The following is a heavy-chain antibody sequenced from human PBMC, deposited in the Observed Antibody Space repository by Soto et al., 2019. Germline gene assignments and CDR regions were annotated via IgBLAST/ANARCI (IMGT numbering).Heavy chain of an antibody. CDR1: GGSISSTNW. D-gene: IGHD3-10*01. V-gene: IGHV4-4*02. J-gene: IGHJ6*02. CDR3: AREGYGSAHGMDV. Sequence: SETLSLTCAVSGGSISSTNWWTWVRQSPGRGLEWIGEIYHSGTTNYSPSLKSRVTISVDTSKNQFSLKLSSVTAADTAVYYCAREGYGSAHGMDVWGQGTTGTVSS. CDR2: IYHSGTT.